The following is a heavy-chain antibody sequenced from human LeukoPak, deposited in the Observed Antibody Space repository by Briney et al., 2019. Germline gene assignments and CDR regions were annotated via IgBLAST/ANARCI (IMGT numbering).Heavy chain of an antibody. CDR1: GYTFTSYG. Sequence: GASVKVSCKASGYTFTSYGISWVRQAPGQGLEWMGWISAYNGNTNYAQKLQGRVTMTTDTSTSTAYMELRSLRSDDTAVYYCARVFPAYSSSPGDAFDIWGQGTMVTVSS. CDR2: ISAYNGNT. V-gene: IGHV1-18*01. CDR3: ARVFPAYSSSPGDAFDI. D-gene: IGHD6-6*01. J-gene: IGHJ3*02.